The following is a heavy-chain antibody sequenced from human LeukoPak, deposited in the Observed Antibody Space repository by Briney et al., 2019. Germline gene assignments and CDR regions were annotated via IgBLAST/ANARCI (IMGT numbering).Heavy chain of an antibody. Sequence: SETLSPTCTVSGGSISSYYWSWIRQPAGKGLEWIGRIYTSGSINYNPSLKSRVTMSVDTSKNQFSLKLSSVTAADTAVYYCARDGRSNRYYYYYYMDVWGKGTTVTVSS. CDR3: ARDGRSNRYYYYYYMDV. J-gene: IGHJ6*03. CDR1: GGSISSYY. D-gene: IGHD1-14*01. V-gene: IGHV4-4*07. CDR2: IYTSGSI.